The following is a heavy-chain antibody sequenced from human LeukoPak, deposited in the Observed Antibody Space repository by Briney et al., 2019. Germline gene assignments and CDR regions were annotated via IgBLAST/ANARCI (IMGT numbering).Heavy chain of an antibody. CDR1: GYTFTSYG. V-gene: IGHV1-18*01. J-gene: IGHJ4*02. D-gene: IGHD1-26*01. CDR3: ARTPPPTIVGAHYFDY. Sequence: ASVKVSCKASGYTFTSYGINWVRQAPGQGLEWMGWVSTYNGYTNYAQNLQGRVTMTTDTSASTVYLELRSLRSDDTAVYYCARTPPPTIVGAHYFDYWGQGTLVTVSS. CDR2: VSTYNGYT.